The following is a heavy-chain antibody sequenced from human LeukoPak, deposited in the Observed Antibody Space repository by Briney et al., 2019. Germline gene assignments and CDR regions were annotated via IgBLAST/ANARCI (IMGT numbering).Heavy chain of an antibody. CDR1: GDSISSGDYY. J-gene: IGHJ3*02. D-gene: IGHD3-22*01. CDR2: ISSSGST. CDR3: ARGPHSYDSSGAFDI. Sequence: SETLSLTCTVSGDSISSGDYYWSWIRQPAGKGLEWIGRISSSGSTNYNPSLKSRVTISVDTSKNQFSLKLSSVTAADTAVYFCARGPHSYDSSGAFDIWGQGTMVTVSS. V-gene: IGHV4-61*02.